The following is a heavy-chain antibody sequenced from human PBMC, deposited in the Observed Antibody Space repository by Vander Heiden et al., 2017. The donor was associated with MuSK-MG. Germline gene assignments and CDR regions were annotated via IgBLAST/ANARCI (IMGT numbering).Heavy chain of an antibody. J-gene: IGHJ4*02. V-gene: IGHV3-23*01. CDR3: AKPAPASILYAHY. CDR1: GFTFSSYA. D-gene: IGHD2-2*01. Sequence: EVQLLESGGGLVQPGGSLRLSCAASGFTFSSYAMGWGRQAPGKGLEWVSAISGRGGSTYYADSVKGRFTISRDNSKNTLYLQMNSLRAEDTAVYYCAKPAPASILYAHYWGQGTLVTVSS. CDR2: ISGRGGST.